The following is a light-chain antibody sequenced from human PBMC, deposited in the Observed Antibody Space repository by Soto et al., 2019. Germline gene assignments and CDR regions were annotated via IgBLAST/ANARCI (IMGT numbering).Light chain of an antibody. CDR1: SSNIGAGYD. J-gene: IGLJ2*01. CDR2: GNS. CDR3: QSYDSSLSGSKV. Sequence: QLVLTQQPSVSGAPGQRVTISCTGSSSNIGAGYDVHWYQQLPGTAPKLLIYGNSNRPSGVPDRFSGSKSGTSASLAITGLQAEDEADYYCQSYDSSLSGSKVFGGGTKLTVL. V-gene: IGLV1-40*01.